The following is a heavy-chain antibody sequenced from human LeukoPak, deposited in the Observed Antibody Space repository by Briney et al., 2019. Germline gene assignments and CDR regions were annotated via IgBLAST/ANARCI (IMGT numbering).Heavy chain of an antibody. CDR3: ARSRELWFGELFYDY. Sequence: SVKVSCKASGGTFSRYAISWVRQAPGQGLEWMGRIIPILGIANYAQKFQGRVTITADKSTSTAYMELSSLRSEDTAVYYCARSRELWFGELFYDYWGQGTLVTVSS. J-gene: IGHJ4*02. D-gene: IGHD3-10*01. CDR1: GGTFSRYA. V-gene: IGHV1-69*04. CDR2: IIPILGIA.